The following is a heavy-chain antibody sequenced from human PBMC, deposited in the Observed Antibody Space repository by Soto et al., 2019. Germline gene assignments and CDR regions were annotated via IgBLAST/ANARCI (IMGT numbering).Heavy chain of an antibody. CDR2: IIPIFGTA. J-gene: IGHJ6*02. D-gene: IGHD3-3*01. CDR3: ASTRKATYYDPYYYYGMDV. Sequence: SAKVSCKASGGTFSSYAISWVRQAPGQGLEWMGGIIPIFGTANYAQKFQGRVTITADESTSTAYMELSSLRSEDTAVYYCASTRKATYYDPYYYYGMDVWGQGTTVTVSS. V-gene: IGHV1-69*13. CDR1: GGTFSSYA.